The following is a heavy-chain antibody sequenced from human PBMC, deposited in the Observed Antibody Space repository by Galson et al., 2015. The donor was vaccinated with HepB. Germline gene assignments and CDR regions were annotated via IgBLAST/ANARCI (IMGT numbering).Heavy chain of an antibody. V-gene: IGHV3-21*01. CDR1: GFTLSSYS. J-gene: IGHJ4*02. Sequence: SLRLSCAASGFTLSSYSMNWVRQAPGKGLEWVSSISSSSSYKYYADSVKGRFTISRDNAKNSLYLQMNSLRAEDTAVYYCARDTLQQQLADYWGQGTLVTVSS. D-gene: IGHD6-13*01. CDR2: ISSSSSYK. CDR3: ARDTLQQQLADY.